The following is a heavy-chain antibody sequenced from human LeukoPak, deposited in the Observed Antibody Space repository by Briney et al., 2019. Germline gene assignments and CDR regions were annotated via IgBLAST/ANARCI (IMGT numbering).Heavy chain of an antibody. CDR2: INSNSGRT. V-gene: IGHV1-2*02. CDR3: ARGGKYGCSGGSCYADS. D-gene: IGHD2-15*01. J-gene: IGHJ5*01. Sequence: ASLKVSCKASGYTFTDYYLHWVRQAPGQGLEWIGWINSNSGRTHYIQDFQGRVTMTRDTSISTAYMEVSRLRSDDTAVYYCARGGKYGCSGGSCYADSWGQGTLVTVSS. CDR1: GYTFTDYY.